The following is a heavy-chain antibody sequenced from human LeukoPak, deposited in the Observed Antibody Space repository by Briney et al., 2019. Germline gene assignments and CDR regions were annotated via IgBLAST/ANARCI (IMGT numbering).Heavy chain of an antibody. D-gene: IGHD6-19*01. CDR3: AREVGAVAGIDY. Sequence: PGGSLRLSCAASGFTFSSYAMHWVRQAPGKGQEWVAVISYDGSKKYYADSVKGRFTISRDNAKNSLYLQMNSLRAEDTAVYYCAREVGAVAGIDYWGQGTLVTVSS. V-gene: IGHV3-30-3*01. CDR1: GFTFSSYA. J-gene: IGHJ4*02. CDR2: ISYDGSKK.